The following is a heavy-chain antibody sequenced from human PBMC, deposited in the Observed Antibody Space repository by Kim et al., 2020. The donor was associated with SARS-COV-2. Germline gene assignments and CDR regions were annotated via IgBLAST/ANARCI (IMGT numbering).Heavy chain of an antibody. CDR1: GFTFSSYA. J-gene: IGHJ6*02. CDR3: VKGPLGWPYYYYGMDV. Sequence: GGSLRLSWSASGFTFSSYAMHWVRQAPGKGLEYVSAISSNGGSTYYADSVKGRFTISRDNSKNTLYLQMSSLRAEDTAVYYCVKGPLGWPYYYYGMDVWGQGTTVTVSS. D-gene: IGHD2-15*01. CDR2: ISSNGGST. V-gene: IGHV3-64D*09.